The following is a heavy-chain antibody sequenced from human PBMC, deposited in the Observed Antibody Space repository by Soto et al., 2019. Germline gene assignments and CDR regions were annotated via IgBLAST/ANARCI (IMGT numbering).Heavy chain of an antibody. CDR3: AKDQGIAASHGID. Sequence: QVQLMESGGGVVQPGRSLRLSCAASGFTFNNYGMHWVRQAPGKGLEWVAAISNDGRDKYYGDSVKGRLTISRDNSKNTVYLQMNSLRADDTAVYYCAKDQGIAASHGIDWGQGTMVTVSS. CDR2: ISNDGRDK. CDR1: GFTFNNYG. J-gene: IGHJ3*01. D-gene: IGHD6-13*01. V-gene: IGHV3-30*18.